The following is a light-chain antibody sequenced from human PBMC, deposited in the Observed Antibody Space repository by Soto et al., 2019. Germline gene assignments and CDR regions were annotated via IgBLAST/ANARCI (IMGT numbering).Light chain of an antibody. CDR1: RSLLYNPNNKIY. Sequence: DIVMTQSPDSLAVSLGARATINCKSSRSLLYNPNNKIYLAWYQQKSGQPPKLLIQLASTRESGVPDRFSGSGAWTYFTLTISSLQAEDVAVYDWPEYYCTPYTFGQGTKLEIK. V-gene: IGKV4-1*01. CDR3: PEYYCTPYT. CDR2: LAS. J-gene: IGKJ2*01.